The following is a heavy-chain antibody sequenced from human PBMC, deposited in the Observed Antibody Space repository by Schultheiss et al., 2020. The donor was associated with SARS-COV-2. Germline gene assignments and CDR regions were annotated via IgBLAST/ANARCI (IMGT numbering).Heavy chain of an antibody. V-gene: IGHV3-33*01. Sequence: GGSLRLSCAASGFTFSSYGMHWVRQAPGKGLEWVAVIWYDGSNKYYADSVKGRFTISRDNSKNTMYLQMNSLRVEDTAVYYCARDSWIFGVVSPPPYTMDVWGQGTTVTVSS. CDR1: GFTFSSYG. CDR3: ARDSWIFGVVSPPPYTMDV. CDR2: IWYDGSNK. D-gene: IGHD3-3*01. J-gene: IGHJ6*02.